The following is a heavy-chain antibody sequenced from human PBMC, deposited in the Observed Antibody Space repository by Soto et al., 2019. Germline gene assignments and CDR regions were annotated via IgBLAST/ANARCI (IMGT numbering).Heavy chain of an antibody. CDR2: INYSGET. V-gene: IGHV4-31*03. J-gene: IGHJ4*02. Sequence: CLTCTVFGASISRGGYYWGWIRHHPEKGLEWIAYINYSGETFYNPSLRSRISISSDKSKNQFTLRLSPVTATDTAVYYCARTRVGASSPSDLWGQGTRVTVSS. CDR3: ARTRVGASSPSDL. D-gene: IGHD1-26*01. CDR1: GASISRGGYY.